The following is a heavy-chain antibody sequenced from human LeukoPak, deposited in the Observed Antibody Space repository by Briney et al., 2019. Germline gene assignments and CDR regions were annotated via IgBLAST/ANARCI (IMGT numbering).Heavy chain of an antibody. CDR1: GFTFSSYA. V-gene: IGHV3-23*01. CDR3: AREQSGSYDY. J-gene: IGHJ4*02. D-gene: IGHD1-26*01. Sequence: EAGGSLRLSCAASGFTFSSYAMSWVRQAPGKGLEWVSGISGSGDNTYYADSVKGRFTISRDNSKNTLYLQMNSLRAEDTAVYYCAREQSGSYDYWGQGTLVTVSS. CDR2: ISGSGDNT.